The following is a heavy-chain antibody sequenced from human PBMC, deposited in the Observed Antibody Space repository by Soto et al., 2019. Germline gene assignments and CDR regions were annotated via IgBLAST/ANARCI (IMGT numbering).Heavy chain of an antibody. CDR3: ARDGIGGTVFRGFCDY. V-gene: IGHV3-33*01. CDR1: GSIFSGYG. J-gene: IGHJ4*02. D-gene: IGHD1-7*01. CDR2: IWYDGSNK. Sequence: QKYLVESGGGVVQPGGSLRLSCVASGSIFSGYGMHWVRQAPGKGLEWVAVIWYDGSNKYYADSVKGRFTISRDNSKNMLYLQMESPRAEDTAVYYCARDGIGGTVFRGFCDYWGQGTLVTVSS.